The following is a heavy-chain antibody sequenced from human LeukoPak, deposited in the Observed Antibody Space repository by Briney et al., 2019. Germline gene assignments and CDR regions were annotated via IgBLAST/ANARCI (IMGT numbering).Heavy chain of an antibody. CDR2: INPNSGGT. D-gene: IGHD2-2*01. J-gene: IGHJ4*02. CDR3: ARDGEIVVVPAAPDY. V-gene: IGHV1-2*02. Sequence: ASVKVSCKASGYTFTGYYMHWVRQAPGQGLEWMGWINPNSGGTNYAQKFQGRVTMTRDTSISTAYMELSRLRSDDTAVYYCARDGEIVVVPAAPDYWGQGTLVTVSS. CDR1: GYTFTGYY.